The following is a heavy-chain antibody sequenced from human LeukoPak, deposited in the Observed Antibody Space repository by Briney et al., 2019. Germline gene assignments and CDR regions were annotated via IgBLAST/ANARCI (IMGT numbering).Heavy chain of an antibody. J-gene: IGHJ4*02. V-gene: IGHV4-4*02. CDR3: TRESRPFCPFAY. D-gene: IGHD2-2*01. CDR2: ISHSGTT. Sequence: GSLRLSCAASGFTFSSYAMSWVRQAPGKGLEWIGEISHSGTTNYNPSLRSRVAMSLDRANNQFSLSLTSVTAADTAVYYCTRESRPFCPFAYWGQGVLVTVSS. CDR1: GFTFSSYAM.